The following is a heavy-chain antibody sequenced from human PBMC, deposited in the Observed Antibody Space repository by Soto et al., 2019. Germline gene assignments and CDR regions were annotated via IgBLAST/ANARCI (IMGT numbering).Heavy chain of an antibody. Sequence: ASVKVSCKASGGTFSSYAISWVRQAPGQGLEWMGWINTIYGKTKYSQKFQGRVTITRDTSASTAYMELSSLRSEDTAVYYCAVEFYYDSSGYPFDYWGQGTLVTVSS. D-gene: IGHD3-22*01. V-gene: IGHV1-3*04. CDR2: INTIYGKT. CDR1: GGTFSSYA. J-gene: IGHJ4*02. CDR3: AVEFYYDSSGYPFDY.